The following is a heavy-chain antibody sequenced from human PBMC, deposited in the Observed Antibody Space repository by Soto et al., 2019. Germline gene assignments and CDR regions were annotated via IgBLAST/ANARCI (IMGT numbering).Heavy chain of an antibody. CDR3: AKDRRAGGNSAFYFDF. D-gene: IGHD3-16*01. Sequence: GGSLRLSCAASGFKFINYAMSWVRQAPGKGLEWVSLISATGGGTYYADSVKGRFTISRDNSHNTLYLQVHSLTAEDTAVYYCAKDRRAGGNSAFYFDFWGQGAQVTVSS. J-gene: IGHJ4*02. CDR2: ISATGGGT. V-gene: IGHV3-23*01. CDR1: GFKFINYA.